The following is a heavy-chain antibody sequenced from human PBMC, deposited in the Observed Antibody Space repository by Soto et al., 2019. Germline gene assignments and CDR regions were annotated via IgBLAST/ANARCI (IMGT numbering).Heavy chain of an antibody. D-gene: IGHD6-19*01. J-gene: IGHJ4*02. Sequence: GGSLRLSCAASGFTFSSYAMSWVRQAPGKGLEWVSAISGSGGSTYYADSVKGRFTISRDNSKNRLYLQMNSLRAEDTAVYYCAKTLGIAVAGSLYFDYWGQGTLVTVSS. CDR3: AKTLGIAVAGSLYFDY. CDR2: ISGSGGST. CDR1: GFTFSSYA. V-gene: IGHV3-23*01.